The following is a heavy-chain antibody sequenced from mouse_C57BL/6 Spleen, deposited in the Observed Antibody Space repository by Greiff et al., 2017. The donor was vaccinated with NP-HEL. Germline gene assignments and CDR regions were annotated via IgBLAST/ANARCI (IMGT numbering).Heavy chain of an antibody. D-gene: IGHD1-1*01. CDR1: GYTFTSYW. J-gene: IGHJ1*03. Sequence: VQLQQSGADLAKPGASVKLSCKASGYTFTSYWMHWVKQRPGQGLEWIGYINPSSGYTKYNQKFKDKATLTADKSSSTASMQLSSLTYDDSAVYYWARSIAITTVVAHWYFDAWGTGATVTVAS. CDR3: ARSIAITTVVAHWYFDA. CDR2: INPSSGYT. V-gene: IGHV1-7*01.